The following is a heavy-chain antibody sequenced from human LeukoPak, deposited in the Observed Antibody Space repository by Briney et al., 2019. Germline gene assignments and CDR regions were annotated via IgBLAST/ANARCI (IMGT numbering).Heavy chain of an antibody. CDR1: GFTFSHYY. D-gene: IGHD1-26*01. Sequence: PGGSLRLSCAASGFTFSHYYMSWVRQAPGKGLEWVANIKQDGGEQFYLDSVKGRFTISRDNAKNALYLQMNSLRAEDTAVYYCAKDFEYLVGATHDAFDIWGQGTMVTVSS. CDR2: IKQDGGEQ. J-gene: IGHJ3*02. CDR3: AKDFEYLVGATHDAFDI. V-gene: IGHV3-7*01.